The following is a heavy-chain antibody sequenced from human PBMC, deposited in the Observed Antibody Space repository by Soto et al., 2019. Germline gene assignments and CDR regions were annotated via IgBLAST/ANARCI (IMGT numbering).Heavy chain of an antibody. D-gene: IGHD4-17*01. CDR1: GFIFSSYW. V-gene: IGHV3-74*01. CDR3: AREYGDYVGEEYFQH. CDR2: INGDGSSS. J-gene: IGHJ1*01. Sequence: EVQLVESGGGLVRPGGSQTLSCAASGFIFSSYWMHWVRQAPGKGLVWVSRINGDGSSSSHADSVKGRFTISRDNAKNTLYLQMNSLRAEDTAVYYCAREYGDYVGEEYFQHWGQGTLVTVSS.